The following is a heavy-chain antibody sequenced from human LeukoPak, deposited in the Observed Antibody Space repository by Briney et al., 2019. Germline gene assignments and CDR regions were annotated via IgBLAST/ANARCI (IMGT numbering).Heavy chain of an antibody. J-gene: IGHJ4*02. CDR3: ARDPTYDSGSPLGY. CDR2: IKYDGSEK. Sequence: GGPLRLSCAASGFPFSRYWMTWVRQAPGKGLEWVAHIKYDGSEKFYVGSVRGRFTISRDNTNNSLHLQMSSLRAEDTAIYYCARDPTYDSGSPLGYGGQGTLVAVSS. D-gene: IGHD3-10*01. V-gene: IGHV3-7*01. CDR1: GFPFSRYW.